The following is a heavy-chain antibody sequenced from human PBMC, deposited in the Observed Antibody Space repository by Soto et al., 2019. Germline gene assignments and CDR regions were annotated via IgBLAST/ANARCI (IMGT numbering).Heavy chain of an antibody. CDR2: IYYSGST. D-gene: IGHD3-3*01. Sequence: SETLSLTCTVSGGPISSYYWSWIRQPPGKGLEWIGYIYYSGSTNYNPSLKSRVTISVDTSKNQFSLKLSSVTAADTAVYYCARGNFWSGYRTLDVCGQGTTVTVSS. V-gene: IGHV4-59*01. CDR3: ARGNFWSGYRTLDV. CDR1: GGPISSYY. J-gene: IGHJ6*02.